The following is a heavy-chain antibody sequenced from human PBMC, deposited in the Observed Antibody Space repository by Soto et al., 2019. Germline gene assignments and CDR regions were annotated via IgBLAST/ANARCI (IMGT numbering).Heavy chain of an antibody. Sequence: PSETLSLTCAVSGGSISSSNWWSWVRQPPGKGLEWIGEIYHSGSTNYNPSLKSRVTISVDKSKNQFSLKLSSVTAADTAVYYCARVPQPNNWNDEFDYYDYGMDVWGQGTTVTVSS. V-gene: IGHV4-4*02. D-gene: IGHD1-1*01. CDR3: ARVPQPNNWNDEFDYYDYGMDV. J-gene: IGHJ6*02. CDR1: GGSISSSNW. CDR2: IYHSGST.